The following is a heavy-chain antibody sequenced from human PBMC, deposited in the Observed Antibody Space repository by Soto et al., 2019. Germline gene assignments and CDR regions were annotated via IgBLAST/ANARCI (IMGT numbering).Heavy chain of an antibody. J-gene: IGHJ2*01. CDR1: GFSFSNYA. V-gene: IGHV3-48*01. CDR2: ISGSSSNI. D-gene: IGHD5-12*01. Sequence: EVQLVESGGGLVQPGGSLRLSCAASGFSFSNYAMDWVRQAPGKGLEWVSYISGSSSNIRYADSVKGRFTISRDNAKSSVYLQMNSLRADDTAVYYCARDPSRGCDWARYLDLWGRGTLVTVSS. CDR3: ARDPSRGCDWARYLDL.